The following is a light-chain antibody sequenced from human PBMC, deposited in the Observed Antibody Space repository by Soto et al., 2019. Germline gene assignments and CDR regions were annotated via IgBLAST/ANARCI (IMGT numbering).Light chain of an antibody. J-gene: IGLJ1*01. Sequence: QSALTQPASVSGSPGPSITISCTGTSSDVGSYNLVSWYQQHPGKAPNLMIYEVSKRPSGVSNRFSGSKSGNTASLTISGLPAEDEAYYYCCSYGGSSTYVFGTGTKLTVL. CDR2: EVS. V-gene: IGLV2-23*02. CDR3: CSYGGSSTYV. CDR1: SSDVGSYNL.